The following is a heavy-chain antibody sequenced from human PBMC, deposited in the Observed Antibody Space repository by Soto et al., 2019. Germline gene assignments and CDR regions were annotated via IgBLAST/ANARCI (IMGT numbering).Heavy chain of an antibody. V-gene: IGHV4-39*01. Sequence: PSETLSLTCAVSGGSISSSNWWSWIRQPPGKGLEWIATVHYSGSTYYTPSLKSRVTISADTSNNQFSLRLNSVTAADTAVYYCARQHYYDSSGYYTWNWGQGTLVTVSS. CDR3: ARQHYYDSSGYYTWN. D-gene: IGHD3-22*01. CDR1: GGSISSSNW. CDR2: VHYSGST. J-gene: IGHJ4*02.